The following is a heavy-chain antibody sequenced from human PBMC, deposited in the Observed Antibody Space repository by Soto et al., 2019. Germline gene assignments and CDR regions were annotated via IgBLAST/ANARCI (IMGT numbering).Heavy chain of an antibody. J-gene: IGHJ4*02. Sequence: QVQLQESGPGLVKPSQTLSLTCTVSGGSISSGGYYWSWIRQHPGKGLEWIGYIYYSGSTYYNPSLRCRVTISVDTFKNQFSLKLSSVTAADTAVYYCARDGGSQVDYWGQGTLVTVSS. D-gene: IGHD1-26*01. V-gene: IGHV4-31*03. CDR1: GGSISSGGYY. CDR2: IYYSGST. CDR3: ARDGGSQVDY.